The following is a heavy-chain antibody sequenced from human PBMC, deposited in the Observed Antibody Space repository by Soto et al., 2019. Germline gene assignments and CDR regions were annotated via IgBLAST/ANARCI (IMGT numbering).Heavy chain of an antibody. Sequence: QVQLQESGPGLVKPSQTLSLTCTVSGGSISSGGYYWSWIRQHPGKGLEWIGYIYYSGSTYYNPSLKRRVTISVDTSKNQFSLKLSSVTAEDTAVYYCARSSTSANYFDYWGQGTLVTVSS. V-gene: IGHV4-31*03. J-gene: IGHJ4*02. CDR1: GGSISSGGYY. CDR3: ARSSTSANYFDY. D-gene: IGHD2-2*01. CDR2: IYYSGST.